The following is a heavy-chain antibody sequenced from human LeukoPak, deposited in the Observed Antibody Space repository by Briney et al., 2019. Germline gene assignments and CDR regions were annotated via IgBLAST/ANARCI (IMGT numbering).Heavy chain of an antibody. CDR2: ISDSGGNT. CDR1: GFTFSIFA. D-gene: IGHD2-2*01. V-gene: IGHV3-23*01. CDR3: VKDHGSTA. Sequence: GGSLRLSCAASGFTFSIFAMSWVRQAPGKGLEWVSAISDSGGNTYYADSVKGRFTISRDNSKNTVFLQMNSPRAEDTAVYYCVKDHGSTAWGQGTLVTVSS. J-gene: IGHJ5*02.